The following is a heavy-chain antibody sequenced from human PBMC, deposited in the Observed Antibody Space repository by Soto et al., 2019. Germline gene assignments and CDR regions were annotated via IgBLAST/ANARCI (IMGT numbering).Heavy chain of an antibody. D-gene: IGHD3-3*01. J-gene: IGHJ4*02. V-gene: IGHV3-33*05. CDR2: ISYDGSNK. CDR3: ARGLWNGFAYYFDS. Sequence: QVQLVESGGGVVQPGRSLRLSCAASGFIFSSYGMHWVRQAPGKGLEWVALISYDGSNKYSATSVKGRFTISRDNSKNTLYLQMNSLRAEDTAVYYCARGLWNGFAYYFDSWGQGTLVTVSS. CDR1: GFIFSSYG.